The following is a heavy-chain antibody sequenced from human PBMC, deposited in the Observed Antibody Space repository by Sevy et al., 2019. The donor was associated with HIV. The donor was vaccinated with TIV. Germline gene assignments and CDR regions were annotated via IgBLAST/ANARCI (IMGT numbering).Heavy chain of an antibody. CDR2: HFYSGST. J-gene: IGHJ6*02. Sequence: SETLSLTCTVSGDSVSSGNYYWSWIRQPPGKGLEWIGYHFYSGSTTYNPSLKSRVTISIDRSKNQFSLKLSSVTAADTAVYYCAGAAPAYYYAMGVWGQRTTVTVSS. D-gene: IGHD3-16*01. CDR1: GDSVSSGNYY. CDR3: AGAAPAYYYAMGV. V-gene: IGHV4-61*01.